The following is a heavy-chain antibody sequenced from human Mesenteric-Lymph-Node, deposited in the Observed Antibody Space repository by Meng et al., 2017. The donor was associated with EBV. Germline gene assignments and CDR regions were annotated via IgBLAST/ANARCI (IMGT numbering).Heavy chain of an antibody. CDR2: IYFTGST. Sequence: ESASVLVKPSETLSHTCMVSGGSVSSGNNYWSGIRQSPGRGLEWIWNIYFTGSTFYNPALKSRVTISGDTSKNQFSLKLTSVTAADTAVYYCAREGTTVTRWFDPWGPGTLVTVSS. CDR1: GGSVSSGNNY. V-gene: IGHV4-61*01. J-gene: IGHJ5*02. D-gene: IGHD4-11*01. CDR3: AREGTTVTRWFDP.